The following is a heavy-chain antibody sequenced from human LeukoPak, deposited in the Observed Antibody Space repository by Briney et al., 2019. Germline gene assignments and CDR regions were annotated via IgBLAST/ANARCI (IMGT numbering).Heavy chain of an antibody. CDR1: GFTFSSDA. CDR3: ARDLLYRSYYYYYMDV. J-gene: IGHJ6*03. V-gene: IGHV3-48*01. CDR2: ISSSSSTI. D-gene: IGHD3-16*02. Sequence: GGSLRLSCAASGFTFSSDAMNWVRQAPGKGLEWVSYISSSSSTIYYADSVKGRFTISRDNAKNSLYLQMNSLRAEDTAVYYCARDLLYRSYYYYYMDVWGKGTTVTVSS.